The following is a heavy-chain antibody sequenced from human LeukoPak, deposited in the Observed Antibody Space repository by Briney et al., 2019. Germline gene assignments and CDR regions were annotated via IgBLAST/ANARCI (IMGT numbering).Heavy chain of an antibody. D-gene: IGHD6-19*01. J-gene: IGHJ4*01. CDR1: GGSISDYY. CDR3: ARRKRGSGGPFDS. V-gene: IGHV4-59*08. CDR2: MDYSGSA. Sequence: SETLSLTCSVSGGSISDYYWSGIRLSPGTGLEWIGYMDYSGSAAYNPSLRGRVTISIDTSKKQFSLEVTSVTAADTAVYFCARRKRGSGGPFDSWGHGTLVTVSS.